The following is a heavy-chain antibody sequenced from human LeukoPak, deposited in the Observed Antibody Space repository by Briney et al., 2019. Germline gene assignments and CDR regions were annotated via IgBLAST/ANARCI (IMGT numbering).Heavy chain of an antibody. V-gene: IGHV1-18*01. CDR2: ISAFNGET. Sequence: GASVKVSCKTYGYTFTSHGISWVRQAPGQGLEWMGWISAFNGETHYAQNLQGRVTMTTDTSTSTAYMELRGLRSDDTAVYYCARDPSNTSGRYTYFDYWGQGTLVTVSS. J-gene: IGHJ4*02. D-gene: IGHD3-16*02. CDR1: GYTFTSHG. CDR3: ARDPSNTSGRYTYFDY.